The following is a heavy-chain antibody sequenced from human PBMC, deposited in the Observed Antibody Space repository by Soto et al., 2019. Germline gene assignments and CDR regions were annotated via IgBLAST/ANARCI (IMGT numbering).Heavy chain of an antibody. Sequence: DVQLVETGGGLIQPGGSLRLSCAASGFIVSSSYMSWVRQAPGKGLEWVSVLYSDGRTYYADSVKGRFTISRDNSKNTXXXQMXXXXXXXXXXYXCARCSGWYGQCYFDCWGQGTLVTVSS. CDR3: ARCSGWYGQCYFDC. CDR2: LYSDGRT. D-gene: IGHD6-13*01. CDR1: GFIVSSSY. V-gene: IGHV3-53*02. J-gene: IGHJ4*02.